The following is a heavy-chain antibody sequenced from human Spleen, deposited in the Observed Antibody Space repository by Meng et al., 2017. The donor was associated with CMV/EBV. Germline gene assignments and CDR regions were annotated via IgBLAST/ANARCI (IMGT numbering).Heavy chain of an antibody. J-gene: IGHJ6*02. V-gene: IGHV1-2*02. CDR1: GYTFTGYY. Sequence: ASVKVSCKAFGYTFTGYYMHWVRQAPGQGLEWMGWINPNSGGTKYAQKFQGRVTMTRDTSISTAYMELRSLRSDDTAVYYCARVQDIVVVPAATDYYYYGMDVWGQGTTVTVSS. CDR3: ARVQDIVVVPAATDYYYYGMDV. CDR2: INPNSGGT. D-gene: IGHD2-2*01.